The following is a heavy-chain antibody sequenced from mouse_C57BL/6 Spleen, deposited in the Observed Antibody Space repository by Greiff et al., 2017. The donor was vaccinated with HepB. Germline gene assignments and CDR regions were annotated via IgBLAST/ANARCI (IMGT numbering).Heavy chain of an antibody. Sequence: VQLQQSGPVLVKPGASVKMSCKASGYTFTDYYMNWVKQSHGKSLEWIGVINPYNGGTSYNQKFKGKATLTVDKSSSTAYMELNSLTSEDSAVYYCARRGQPSWFADWGQGTLVTVSA. CDR3: ARRGQPSWFAD. CDR2: INPYNGGT. V-gene: IGHV1-19*01. CDR1: GYTFTDYY. D-gene: IGHD3-3*01. J-gene: IGHJ3*01.